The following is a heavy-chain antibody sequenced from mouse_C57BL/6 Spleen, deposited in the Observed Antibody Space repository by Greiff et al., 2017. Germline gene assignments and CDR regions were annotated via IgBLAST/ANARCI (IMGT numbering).Heavy chain of an antibody. CDR2: IDPSDSYT. J-gene: IGHJ2*01. CDR3: ARGGGDFDY. CDR1: GYTFTSYW. Sequence: QVQLQQSGAELVKPGASVKLSCKASGYTFTSYWMQWVKQRPGQGLEWIGEIDPSDSYTNYNQKFKGKATLTVDTSSSTAYMQLSSLTAEDSAVYYWARGGGDFDYWGQGTTLTVSS. V-gene: IGHV1-50*01.